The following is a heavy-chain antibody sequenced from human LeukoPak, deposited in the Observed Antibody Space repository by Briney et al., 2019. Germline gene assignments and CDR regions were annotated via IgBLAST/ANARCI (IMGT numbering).Heavy chain of an antibody. CDR3: AKESGKFDS. CDR2: ISADGGSA. CDR1: GLNFGESA. V-gene: IGHV3-43*02. Sequence: PGGSLRLSCVASGLNFGESAMHWVRQAPGKGLEWVSLISADGGSAFPADSVKGRFSISRDNSKNSLYLQMDSLRSEDTAMYSCAKESGKFDSWGQGTLVVVSS. J-gene: IGHJ5*01.